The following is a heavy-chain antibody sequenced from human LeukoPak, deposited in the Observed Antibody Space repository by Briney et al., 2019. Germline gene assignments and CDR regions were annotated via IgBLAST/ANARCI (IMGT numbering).Heavy chain of an antibody. J-gene: IGHJ4*02. CDR1: GFTFSDFA. D-gene: IGHD2-15*01. Sequence: QSGGSLRLSCAASGFTFSDFAMHWVRQASGKGLEWVGRIRSKAKNYATEYAASVKDRFTISRSDSKNTTYLQMSSLKTEDTAVYYCANDEGCSGDNCYSGSQLIGHWGQGTLVTVSS. V-gene: IGHV3-73*01. CDR2: IRSKAKNYAT. CDR3: ANDEGCSGDNCYSGSQLIGH.